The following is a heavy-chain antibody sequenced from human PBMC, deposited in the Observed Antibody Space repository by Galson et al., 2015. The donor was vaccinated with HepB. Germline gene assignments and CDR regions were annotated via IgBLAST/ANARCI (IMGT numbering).Heavy chain of an antibody. CDR3: ARGRGWLQF. D-gene: IGHD5-24*01. CDR1: GGSFSGYY. CDR2: INHSGST. Sequence: SETLSLTCAVYGGSFSGYYWSWIRQPPGKGLEWIGEINHSGSTNYNPSLKSRVTISVDTSKNQFSLKLSSVTAADTAVYYCARGRGWLQFWGQGTLVTVSS. V-gene: IGHV4-34*01. J-gene: IGHJ4*02.